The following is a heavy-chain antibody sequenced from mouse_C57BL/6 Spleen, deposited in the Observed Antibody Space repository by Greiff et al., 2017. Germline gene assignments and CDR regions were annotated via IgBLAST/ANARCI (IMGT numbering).Heavy chain of an antibody. D-gene: IGHD2-4*01. V-gene: IGHV2-6-1*01. CDR2: IWSDGST. J-gene: IGHJ4*01. CDR3: ARHGGRDYDVRSAMDY. CDR1: GFSLTSYG. Sequence: VKLMESGPGLVAPSQSLSITCTVSGFSLTSYGVHWVRQPPGKGLEWLVVIWSDGSTTYNSALKSRLSISKDNSKSQVFLKMNSLQTDDTAMYYCARHGGRDYDVRSAMDYWGQGTSVTVSS.